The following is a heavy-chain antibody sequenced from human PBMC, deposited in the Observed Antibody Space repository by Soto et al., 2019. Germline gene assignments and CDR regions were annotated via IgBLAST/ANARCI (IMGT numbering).Heavy chain of an antibody. CDR1: GFTFTNYA. CDR2: IGTAGDT. D-gene: IGHD3-3*01. Sequence: EVQLVESGGGLVQPGGSLRLSCAASGFTFTNYAMHWVRQATGEGLEWVSAIGTAGDTYYPDSVRGRFTISRENAKNSLYLQMNSLRAGDTAVYYCARGASPYDEVSFDLWGQGTMVTVSS. V-gene: IGHV3-13*01. CDR3: ARGASPYDEVSFDL. J-gene: IGHJ3*01.